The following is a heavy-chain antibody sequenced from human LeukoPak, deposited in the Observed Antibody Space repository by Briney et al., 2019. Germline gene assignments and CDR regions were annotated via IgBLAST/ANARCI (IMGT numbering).Heavy chain of an antibody. V-gene: IGHV4-59*01. CDR1: GGSISSYY. CDR2: IYYSGST. Sequence: SETLSLTCTVSGGSISSYYWSWIRQPPGKGLEWISYIYYSGSTNYNPSLKSRVTISVDTSKNQFSLKPSSVTAADTAVYYCARDRHYYGSGSYGVGFDIWGQGTMVTVSS. D-gene: IGHD3-10*01. J-gene: IGHJ3*02. CDR3: ARDRHYYGSGSYGVGFDI.